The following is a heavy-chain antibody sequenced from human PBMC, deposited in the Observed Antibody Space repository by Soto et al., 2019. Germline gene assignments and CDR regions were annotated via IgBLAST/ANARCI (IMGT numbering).Heavy chain of an antibody. J-gene: IGHJ6*02. CDR1: GFTFSSYA. CDR3: AKSTCICTSCSQPTAYYYYSGMAV. D-gene: IGHD2-2*01. V-gene: IGHV3-23*01. Sequence: PGGSLRLSCAASGFTFSSYAMSWVRQAPGKGLEWVSAISGSGGSTYYADSVKGRFTISRDNSKNTLYLQMNSLRAEDTAVYYFAKSTCICTSCSQPTAYYYYSGMAVWGQGTTV. CDR2: ISGSGGST.